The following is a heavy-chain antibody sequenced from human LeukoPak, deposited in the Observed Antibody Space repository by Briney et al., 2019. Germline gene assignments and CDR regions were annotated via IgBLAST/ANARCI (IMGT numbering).Heavy chain of an antibody. CDR3: AKDRGRIAFDY. CDR2: ISGSGGST. V-gene: IGHV3-23*01. CDR1: GFIFNMYS. Sequence: GGSLRLSCAASGFIFNMYSMTWVRQAPGKGLEWVSVISGSGGSTYYADSVKGRFTISRDNSQNTLYLQMNSLRAEDSAVYYCAKDRGRIAFDYWGQGTLVTVSS. D-gene: IGHD3-16*02. J-gene: IGHJ4*02.